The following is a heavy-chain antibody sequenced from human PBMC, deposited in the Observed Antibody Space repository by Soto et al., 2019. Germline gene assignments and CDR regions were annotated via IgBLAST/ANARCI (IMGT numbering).Heavy chain of an antibody. D-gene: IGHD1-26*01. CDR3: TRDQGGSYDSWFDP. CDR1: FTFSMYS. Sequence: EVQVVESGGGLVNPGGSLRLSCSFTFSMYSMNWVRQAPGKGLEWVASISSGGIYIKYADSVKGRFTISRDNAKNSVSLQRNSLKVEDTAVYYCTRDQGGSYDSWFDPWGQGTQVIVSS. V-gene: IGHV3-21*06. J-gene: IGHJ5*02. CDR2: ISSGGIYI.